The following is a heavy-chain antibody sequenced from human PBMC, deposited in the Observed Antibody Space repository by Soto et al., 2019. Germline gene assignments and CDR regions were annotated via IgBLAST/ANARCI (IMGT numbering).Heavy chain of an antibody. Sequence: SGGSLRLSCAASGFTFDDYAMHWVRQAPGKGLEWVSGISWNSGSIGYADSVKGRFTISRDNAKNSLYLQMNSLRAEDTALYYCAKDQETSGSRNYYYGMDVWGQGTTVTVSS. CDR1: GFTFDDYA. D-gene: IGHD1-26*01. CDR2: ISWNSGSI. V-gene: IGHV3-9*01. CDR3: AKDQETSGSRNYYYGMDV. J-gene: IGHJ6*02.